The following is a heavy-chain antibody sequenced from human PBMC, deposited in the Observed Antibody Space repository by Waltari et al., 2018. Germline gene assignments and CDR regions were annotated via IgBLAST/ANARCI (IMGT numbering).Heavy chain of an antibody. D-gene: IGHD3-22*01. Sequence: QVQLVQSGAEVKQPGSSVKVSCKASGGTFRSYAISWVRQAPGQRLAWMGRIIPIFGTANYAQKCQGRVTITADESTSTAYMELSSLRSEDTAVYYCARTYNWGYYDSSGYYRGEVFDYWGQGTLVTVSS. CDR1: GGTFRSYA. J-gene: IGHJ4*02. CDR3: ARTYNWGYYDSSGYYRGEVFDY. V-gene: IGHV1-69*15. CDR2: IIPIFGTA.